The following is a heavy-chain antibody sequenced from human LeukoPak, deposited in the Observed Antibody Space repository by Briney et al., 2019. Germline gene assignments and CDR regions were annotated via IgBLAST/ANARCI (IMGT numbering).Heavy chain of an antibody. CDR3: ARAARVWELLGYYFDY. J-gene: IGHJ4*02. Sequence: PSETLSLTCTVSGGSISSYYWSWIRQPPGKGLEWVGYIYYSGSTNYNPSLKSRVTVSVDTSKNQFSLKLSSVTAADTAVYYCARAARVWELLGYYFDYWGQGTLVTVSS. D-gene: IGHD1-26*01. V-gene: IGHV4-59*01. CDR1: GGSISSYY. CDR2: IYYSGST.